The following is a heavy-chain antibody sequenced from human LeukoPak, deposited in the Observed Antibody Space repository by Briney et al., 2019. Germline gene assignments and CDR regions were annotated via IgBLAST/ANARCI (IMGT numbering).Heavy chain of an antibody. CDR2: ISYDGSNR. Sequence: GGSLRLSCAASGFTFSSYAMHWVRQAPGKGLEWVAVISYDGSNRYYADSVKGRFTISRDNSKNTLYLQMNSLRAEDTAVYYCASDSWDSGYDDDYWGQGTLVTVSS. CDR3: ASDSWDSGYDDDY. V-gene: IGHV3-30-3*01. J-gene: IGHJ4*02. D-gene: IGHD5-12*01. CDR1: GFTFSSYA.